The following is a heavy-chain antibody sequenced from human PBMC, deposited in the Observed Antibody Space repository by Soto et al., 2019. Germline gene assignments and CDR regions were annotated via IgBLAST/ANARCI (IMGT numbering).Heavy chain of an antibody. CDR3: ARSLGFCISTSCYPDAFDI. V-gene: IGHV4-39*01. Sequence: QLQLQESGPGLVKPSETLSLTCTVSGGSISSSTYYWGWIRQPPGKGLEWIGTIYYSRSTYFNPSLKSRVTISVDTSKNQFSLNLSSVTAADTAVYYCARSLGFCISTSCYPDAFDIWGQGTMVTVSS. CDR1: GGSISSSTYY. J-gene: IGHJ3*02. CDR2: IYYSRST. D-gene: IGHD2-2*01.